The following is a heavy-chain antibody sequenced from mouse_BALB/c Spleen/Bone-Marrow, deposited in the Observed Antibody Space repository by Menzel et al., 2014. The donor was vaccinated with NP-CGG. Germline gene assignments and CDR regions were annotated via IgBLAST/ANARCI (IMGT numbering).Heavy chain of an antibody. Sequence: QVHVKQSGAELARPGASVKLSCKASGYTFTNYWMHWVKQRPGQGLEWIGTIFPGDGDTRYTQKFKGKATLTADKSSTTAYMQLRSLASEDFAVYYCARGGITTSPFAYWGQGTLVTVSA. CDR1: GYTFTNYW. J-gene: IGHJ3*01. CDR3: ARGGITTSPFAY. CDR2: IFPGDGDT. V-gene: IGHV1-87*01. D-gene: IGHD2-4*01.